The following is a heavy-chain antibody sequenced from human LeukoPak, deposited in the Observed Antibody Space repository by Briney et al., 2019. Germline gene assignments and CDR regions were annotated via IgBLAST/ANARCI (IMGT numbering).Heavy chain of an antibody. CDR1: GFTFSGYA. J-gene: IGHJ4*02. V-gene: IGHV3-30*18. D-gene: IGHD6-19*01. CDR3: AKPTGDTGWYGLFEY. Sequence: GRSLRLSCAASGFTFSGYAMNWVRQAPGKGLEWVAVVSYDGNDYYYADPVKGRFTISRDNSKNTLYLQMNSLRAEDTAVYYCAKPTGDTGWYGLFEYWGQGTLVTVSS. CDR2: VSYDGNDY.